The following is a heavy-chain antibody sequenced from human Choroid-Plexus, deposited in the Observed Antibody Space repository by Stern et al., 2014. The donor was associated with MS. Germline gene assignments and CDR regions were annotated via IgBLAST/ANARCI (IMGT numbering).Heavy chain of an antibody. CDR2: VSYDGSNK. Sequence: VQLVESGGGVVQPGRPLRLSCVASGFTFGNCAMHWVRQAPGQGLEWVAGVSYDGSNKYDADSGKGRFTITRDNSQNTLYMQMSSRRPEDTAVYYGAKDRQYLTCFFDHWGQGSLVTVSS. CDR3: AKDRQYLTCFFDH. V-gene: IGHV3-30*18. CDR1: GFTFGNCA. J-gene: IGHJ5*02. D-gene: IGHD2/OR15-2a*01.